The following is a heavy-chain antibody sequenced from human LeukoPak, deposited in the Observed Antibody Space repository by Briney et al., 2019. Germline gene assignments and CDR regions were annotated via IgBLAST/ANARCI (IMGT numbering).Heavy chain of an antibody. J-gene: IGHJ4*02. Sequence: GASVKVSCKASGYTFTGYYMHWVRQSPGQGLEWMGWINPNSGGTNYAQKFQGRVTMTRDTSISTAYMELSRLRSDDTAVYYCAREYWSSTSCYSYFDYWGQGTLVTVSS. CDR1: GYTFTGYY. D-gene: IGHD2-2*02. CDR3: AREYWSSTSCYSYFDY. V-gene: IGHV1-2*02. CDR2: INPNSGGT.